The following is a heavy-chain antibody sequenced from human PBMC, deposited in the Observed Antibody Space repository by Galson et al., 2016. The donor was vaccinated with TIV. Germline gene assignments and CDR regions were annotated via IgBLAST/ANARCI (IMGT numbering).Heavy chain of an antibody. CDR1: GFSLNTDGMC. Sequence: LVKPPQTLTQTCTFSGFSLNTDGMCVDWIRQPPGKALEWLARIDWDDDKSYSPSLKTRLTISKDTSKNQVVLTMTNMDPVDTATYYCARISGYYDSSGHYIPRSFDYWGQGALVTVSS. V-gene: IGHV2-70*11. D-gene: IGHD3-22*01. CDR3: ARISGYYDSSGHYIPRSFDY. CDR2: IDWDDDK. J-gene: IGHJ4*02.